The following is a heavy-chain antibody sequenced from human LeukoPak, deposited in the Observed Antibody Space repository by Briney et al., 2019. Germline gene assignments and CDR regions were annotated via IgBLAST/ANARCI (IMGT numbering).Heavy chain of an antibody. V-gene: IGHV4-59*12. CDR2: IYYSGST. D-gene: IGHD1-26*01. CDR3: ARGTIVGATKGEFDY. J-gene: IGHJ4*02. CDR1: GGSISSYY. Sequence: SETLSLTCTVSGGSISSYYWSWIRQPPGKGLEWIGYIYYSGSTNYNPSLKSRVTISVDTSKTQFSLKLSSVTAADTAVYYCARGTIVGATKGEFDYWGQGTLVTVSS.